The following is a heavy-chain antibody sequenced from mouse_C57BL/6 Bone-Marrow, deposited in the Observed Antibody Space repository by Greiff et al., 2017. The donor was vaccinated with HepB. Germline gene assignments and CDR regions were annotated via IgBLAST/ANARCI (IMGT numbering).Heavy chain of an antibody. D-gene: IGHD1-1*01. J-gene: IGHJ3*01. CDR2: ISNGGGST. CDR3: ARHSDYYGSSYPFAY. V-gene: IGHV5-12*01. Sequence: EVMLVESGGGLVQPGGSLKLSCAASGFTFSDYYMYWVRQTPEKRLEWVAYISNGGGSTYYPDTVKGRFTISRDNAKNTLYLQMSRLKSEDTAMYYCARHSDYYGSSYPFAYWGQGTLVTVSA. CDR1: GFTFSDYY.